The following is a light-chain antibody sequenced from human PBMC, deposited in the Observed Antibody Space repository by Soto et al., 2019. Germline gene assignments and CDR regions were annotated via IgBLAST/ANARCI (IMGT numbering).Light chain of an antibody. CDR1: QSIGRS. V-gene: IGKV1-39*01. Sequence: DIQMTQSPSSLSASAGDRVTITCRASQSIGRSLNWYQQKPGKAPKPLIYAASNLQSGVPSRFSGSGSGTDFTLTVSSLQPDDFATYYCQQSSITPPTFGQGTKVEI. J-gene: IGKJ1*01. CDR3: QQSSITPPT. CDR2: AAS.